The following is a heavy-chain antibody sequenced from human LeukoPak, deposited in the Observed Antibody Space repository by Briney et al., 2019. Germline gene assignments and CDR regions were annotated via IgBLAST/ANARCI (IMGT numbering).Heavy chain of an antibody. Sequence: PAGSLRFSCAGSGFTFSSYAMSWVRQAPGKGLEWLSTNTGGDGNTYYADSVKGRFTICRDNSKNTLYLQMNSLRADDTAVYYCAKDHPDCRGTSCLLFDCWGQGTLVTVTS. CDR2: NTGGDGNT. CDR3: AKDHPDCRGTSCLLFDC. J-gene: IGHJ4*02. V-gene: IGHV3-23*01. D-gene: IGHD2-2*01. CDR1: GFTFSSYA.